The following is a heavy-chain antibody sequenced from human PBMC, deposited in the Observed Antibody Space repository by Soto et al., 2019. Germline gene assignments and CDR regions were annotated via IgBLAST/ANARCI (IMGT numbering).Heavy chain of an antibody. Sequence: GGSLRLSCAASGFTFSSYGMHWVRQAPGKGLEWVAVIWYDGSNKYYADSVKGRFTISRDNSKNTVYLQMNSLRAEDTAVYYCAKENRILDYWGLGTLVTVSS. V-gene: IGHV3-33*06. J-gene: IGHJ4*02. CDR2: IWYDGSNK. CDR3: AKENRILDY. CDR1: GFTFSSYG.